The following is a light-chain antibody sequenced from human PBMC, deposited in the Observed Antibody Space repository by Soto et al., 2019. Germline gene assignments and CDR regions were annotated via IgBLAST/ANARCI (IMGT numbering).Light chain of an antibody. J-gene: IGKJ2*01. CDR3: QHYNNWPPYT. V-gene: IGKV1-8*01. Sequence: AIRMTQSPSSLSASTGDRVTITCRASQGISSYLAWYQQKPGKAPNLLIYAASTRATGIPARFSGSGAGTEFTLPISSLQSADFVVYYCQHYNNWPPYTFGQGTKLEIK. CDR2: AAS. CDR1: QGISSY.